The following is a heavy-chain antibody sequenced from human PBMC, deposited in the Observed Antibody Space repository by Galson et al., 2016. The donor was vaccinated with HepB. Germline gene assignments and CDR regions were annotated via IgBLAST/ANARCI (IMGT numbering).Heavy chain of an antibody. CDR3: ARRADYYGMDV. Sequence: VKVSCKASGYTFTNHDIVWVRQAPGQGLEWMGWMDPNRGEPGYAQQFQGRVTMTKNTSISTAYMELSSLRSEDTAMYYCARRADYYGMDVWGQGTTVTVSS. CDR2: MDPNRGEP. CDR1: GYTFTNHD. V-gene: IGHV1-8*01. J-gene: IGHJ6*02.